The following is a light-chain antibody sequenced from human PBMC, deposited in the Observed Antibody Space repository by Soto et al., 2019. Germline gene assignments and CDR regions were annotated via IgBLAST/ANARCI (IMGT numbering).Light chain of an antibody. V-gene: IGLV1-44*01. Sequence: QSVLTQPPSASGTPGQRVTISCSGSSSNIGPNTVNWYQQLPGTAPKLLIYSNDQRPSGVPARFSGSKSGTSASLAISGLQSEDEADYYCQAWDSSTAVFGGGTKLTVL. CDR2: SND. J-gene: IGLJ2*01. CDR3: QAWDSSTAV. CDR1: SSNIGPNT.